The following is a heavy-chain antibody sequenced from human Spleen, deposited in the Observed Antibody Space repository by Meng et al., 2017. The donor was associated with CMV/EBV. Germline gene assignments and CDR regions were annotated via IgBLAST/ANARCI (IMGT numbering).Heavy chain of an antibody. V-gene: IGHV3-30-3*01. CDR3: ARRPQPYYFDY. J-gene: IGHJ4*02. CDR1: GFTFSSYA. Sequence: GESLKISCAASGFTFSSYAMHWVRQAPGKGLEWVAVISYDGSNKYYADSVKGRFTISRDNSKNTLYLQMNSLRAEDTAVYYCARRPQPYYFDYWGQGTLVTVSS. D-gene: IGHD1-1*01. CDR2: ISYDGSNK.